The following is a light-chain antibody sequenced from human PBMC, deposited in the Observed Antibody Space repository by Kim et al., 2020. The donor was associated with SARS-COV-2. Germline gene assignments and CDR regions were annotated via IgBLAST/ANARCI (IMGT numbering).Light chain of an antibody. CDR1: YY. J-gene: IGLJ1*01. V-gene: IGLV3-19*01. CDR2: GKN. CDR3: NSRDNSGNHYV. Sequence: YYTTWYQQKPGQAPVLVIYGKNNRPSGIPDRFSGSSSGNTASLTITGAQAEDEADYYCNSRDNSGNHYVFGTGTQLTVL.